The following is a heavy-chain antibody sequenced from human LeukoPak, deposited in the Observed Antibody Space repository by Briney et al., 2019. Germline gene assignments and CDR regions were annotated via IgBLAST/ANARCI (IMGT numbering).Heavy chain of an antibody. V-gene: IGHV4-4*09. D-gene: IGHD6-6*01. J-gene: IGHJ5*01. CDR1: GGSISDYY. CDR2: IYTSGST. CDR3: ARHRSPTSSSFFDS. Sequence: SETLSLTCTVSGGSISDYYWSWVRQPPGKGLECLGCIYTSGSTNYNPSLKSRVTISADTSKNQFSLKLSSVTAADTAVYYCARHRSPTSSSFFDSWGQGTLVSVSS.